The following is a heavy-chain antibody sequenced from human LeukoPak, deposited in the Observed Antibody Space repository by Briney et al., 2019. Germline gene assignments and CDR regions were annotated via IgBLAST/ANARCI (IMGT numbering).Heavy chain of an antibody. CDR1: GFTFSSYS. Sequence: GGSLRLSCAASGFTFSSYSMNWVRQAPGKGLEWVSYISSSSSTIYYADSVKGRFTISRDNAKNSLYLQMNSLRAEDTAVYYCAKDSSLKGTYYYDSSGYFNDAFDIWGQGTMVTVSS. CDR3: AKDSSLKGTYYYDSSGYFNDAFDI. V-gene: IGHV3-48*04. D-gene: IGHD3-22*01. J-gene: IGHJ3*02. CDR2: ISSSSSTI.